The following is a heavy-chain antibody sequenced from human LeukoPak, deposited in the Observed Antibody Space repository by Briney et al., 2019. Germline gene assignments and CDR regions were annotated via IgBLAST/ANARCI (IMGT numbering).Heavy chain of an antibody. CDR1: GFTVSSNY. V-gene: IGHV3-23*01. CDR2: ISGTGGST. CDR3: AKVRTGHYFDY. J-gene: IGHJ4*02. D-gene: IGHD1-1*01. Sequence: GGSLRLSCAASGFTVSSNYMSWVRQAPGKGLEWVSSISGTGGSTYYADSVKGRFTISRDNSNNTLFLQMNSLRAEDTAVYYCAKVRTGHYFDYWGQGTLVTVSS.